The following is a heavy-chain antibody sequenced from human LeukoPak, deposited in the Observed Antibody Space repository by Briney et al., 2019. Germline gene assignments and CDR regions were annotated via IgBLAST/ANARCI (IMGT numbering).Heavy chain of an antibody. V-gene: IGHV1-8*03. Sequence: ASVKVSCKASGYTFSNYDINWVRQATGQGLEWMGWMNTSSGSTAYAQKFQGRVTITRNTSISTAYMELSTLRFEDTAVYYCARGRSAMRMDVWGKGTTVTVSS. J-gene: IGHJ6*04. CDR3: ARGRSAMRMDV. CDR2: MNTSSGST. D-gene: IGHD2-2*01. CDR1: GYTFSNYD.